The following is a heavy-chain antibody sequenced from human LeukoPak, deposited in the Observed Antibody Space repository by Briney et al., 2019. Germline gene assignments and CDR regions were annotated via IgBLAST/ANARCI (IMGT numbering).Heavy chain of an antibody. CDR3: ARIGLKSSGYYRLDY. Sequence: ASVKVSCKTSGYTFTGYYLHWVRRAPGQGLEWMGWINPNSGDTTYTQKFQGRVTMTGDTSISTAYMELSRLMSDDTAVYYCARIGLKSSGYYRLDYWGQGTLVTVSS. V-gene: IGHV1-2*02. J-gene: IGHJ4*02. CDR2: INPNSGDT. D-gene: IGHD3-22*01. CDR1: GYTFTGYY.